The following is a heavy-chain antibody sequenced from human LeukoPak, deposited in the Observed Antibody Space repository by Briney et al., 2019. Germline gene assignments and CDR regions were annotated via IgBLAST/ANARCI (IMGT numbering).Heavy chain of an antibody. CDR2: IYYSGRT. Sequence: SETLSLTCTVSGGSVSSYYWSWMRQPPGKGLEWIGYIYYSGRTNYNPSLKSRVTISVETSNNQFSLKLSSVTAADTAVYYCARVRGYSSRYYFDYWGQGTLVTVSS. V-gene: IGHV4-59*02. CDR3: ARVRGYSSRYYFDY. CDR1: GGSVSSYY. J-gene: IGHJ4*02. D-gene: IGHD6-13*01.